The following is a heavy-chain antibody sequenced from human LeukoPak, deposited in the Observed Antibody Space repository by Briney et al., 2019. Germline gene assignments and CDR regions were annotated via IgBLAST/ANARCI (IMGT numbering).Heavy chain of an antibody. V-gene: IGHV1-18*01. J-gene: IGHJ3*01. CDR1: GYTFTTYY. CDR2: ISAYNGNT. CDR3: AREEGARIAAANV. Sequence: ASVKVSCKASGYTFTTYYISSVRQAPGQGLEWMGWISAYNGNTNYAQKFQGRVTMTTDTSTSTAYMELRSLRSDDTAVYYCAREEGARIAAANVSGLGTVVTVSS. D-gene: IGHD6-13*01.